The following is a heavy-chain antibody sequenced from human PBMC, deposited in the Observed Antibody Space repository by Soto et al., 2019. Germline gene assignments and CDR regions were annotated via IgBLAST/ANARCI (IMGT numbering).Heavy chain of an antibody. Sequence: GGSLRLSCAASGFTFSSYGMHWVRQAPGKGLEWVAVISYDGSNKYYADSVKGRFTISRDNSKKTLYLQMNSLRAEDTAVYYCAKDLAGHYYGSGTNDYWGQGTLVTVSS. J-gene: IGHJ4*02. D-gene: IGHD3-10*01. CDR1: GFTFSSYG. CDR2: ISYDGSNK. CDR3: AKDLAGHYYGSGTNDY. V-gene: IGHV3-30*18.